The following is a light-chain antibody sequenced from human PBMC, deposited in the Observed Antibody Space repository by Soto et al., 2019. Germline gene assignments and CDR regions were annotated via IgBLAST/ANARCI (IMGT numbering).Light chain of an antibody. J-gene: IGKJ2*01. CDR2: GAY. CDR1: QSVSNN. V-gene: IGKV3-15*01. CDR3: QQYDNWMYT. Sequence: EIVMTQSPATLSVSPGERATLSCRASQSVSNNLAWYQQKPGQAPRLIIYGAYTRATGIPARFSGSGSGTEFTLTISILQSEDFAVYYCQQYDNWMYTFGQGTKLEIK.